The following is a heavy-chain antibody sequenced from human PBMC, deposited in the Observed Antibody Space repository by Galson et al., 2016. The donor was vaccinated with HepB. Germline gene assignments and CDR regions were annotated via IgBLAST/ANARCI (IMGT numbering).Heavy chain of an antibody. J-gene: IGHJ5*01. CDR2: IYYSGST. Sequence: SETLSLTCTVSGGSLSSYYWSWIRQSPGKGPEWIGYIYYSGSTNYNPSFKSRVTMSIDTSKKEFSLRLTSVTAADTAIYYCARSDFYSRNAYFDPWGRGILVIVSS. D-gene: IGHD1-1*01. V-gene: IGHV4-59*12. CDR3: ARSDFYSRNAYFDP. CDR1: GGSLSSYY.